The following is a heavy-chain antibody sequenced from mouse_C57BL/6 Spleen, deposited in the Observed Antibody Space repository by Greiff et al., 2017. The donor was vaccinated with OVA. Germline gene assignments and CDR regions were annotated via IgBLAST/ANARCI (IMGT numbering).Heavy chain of an antibody. CDR2: IDPETGGT. CDR1: GYTFPDYE. J-gene: IGHJ3*01. V-gene: IGHV1-15*01. Sequence: VQLVESGAELVRPGASVTLSCKASGYTFPDYEMHWVKQTPVHGLEWIGAIDPETGGTAYNQKFKGKAILTADKSSSTAYMELRSLTSEDSAVYYCTRYDYDDAYWGQGTLVTVSA. CDR3: TRYDYDDAY. D-gene: IGHD2-4*01.